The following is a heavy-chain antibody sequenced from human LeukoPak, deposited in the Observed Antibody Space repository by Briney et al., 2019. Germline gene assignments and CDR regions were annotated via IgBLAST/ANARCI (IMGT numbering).Heavy chain of an antibody. J-gene: IGHJ6*02. V-gene: IGHV1-69*13. Sequence: ASVKVSCTASRGTSSSYAISWVRQAPGQGLEWMGGIIPIFGTANYAQKFQGRVTITADESTSTAYMELSSLRSEDTAVYYCARVFVVVCYGMDVWGQEATVTVSS. CDR2: IIPIFGTA. CDR1: RGTSSSYA. CDR3: ARVFVVVCYGMDV. D-gene: IGHD2-2*01.